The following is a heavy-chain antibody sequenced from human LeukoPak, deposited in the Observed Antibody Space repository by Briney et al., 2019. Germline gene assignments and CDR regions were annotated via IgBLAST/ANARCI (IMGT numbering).Heavy chain of an antibody. Sequence: KPSETLSLTCTVSRGSISGYYWSWIRQPPGKGLEWIGSIYYTGSTTYNPSLKSRLTMSVDTSKNQFSLQLSSVTAADTAVYYCARHFARYYFDYWGQGTLVTVSS. D-gene: IGHD4-17*01. CDR3: ARHFARYYFDY. J-gene: IGHJ4*02. CDR1: RGSISGYY. V-gene: IGHV4-59*08. CDR2: IYYTGST.